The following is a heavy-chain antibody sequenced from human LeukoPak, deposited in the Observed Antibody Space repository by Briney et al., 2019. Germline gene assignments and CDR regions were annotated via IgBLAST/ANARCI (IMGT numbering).Heavy chain of an antibody. CDR1: GFTFSSYA. J-gene: IGHJ3*02. CDR3: ARDPNDAFDI. CDR2: IYYSGST. V-gene: IGHV4-39*07. Sequence: GSLRLSCAASGFTFSSYAMSWVRQPPGKGLEWIGSIYYSGSTYYNPSLKSRVTISVDTSKNQFSLKLSSVTAADTAVHYCARDPNDAFDIWGQGTMVTVSS.